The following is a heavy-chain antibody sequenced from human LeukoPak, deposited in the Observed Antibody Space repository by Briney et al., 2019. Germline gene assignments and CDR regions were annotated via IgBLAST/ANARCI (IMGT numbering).Heavy chain of an antibody. CDR2: INHSGST. Sequence: SETLSLTCAVYGGSFSGYYWSWIRQPPGKGLEWIGEINHSGSTNYNPSLKSRVTISVDTSKNQFSLKLSSVTAADTAVYYCARHMGITMIVVVISPYNWFDPWGQGTLVTVSS. J-gene: IGHJ5*02. V-gene: IGHV4-34*01. D-gene: IGHD3-22*01. CDR1: GGSFSGYY. CDR3: ARHMGITMIVVVISPYNWFDP.